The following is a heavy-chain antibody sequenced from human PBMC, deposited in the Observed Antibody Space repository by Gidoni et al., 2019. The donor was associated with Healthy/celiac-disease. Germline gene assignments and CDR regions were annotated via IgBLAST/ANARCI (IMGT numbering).Heavy chain of an antibody. V-gene: IGHV3-21*01. CDR2: ISTSSSFI. CDR3: AREGTGIWYFDL. D-gene: IGHD1-1*01. CDR1: GFTFSSYS. Sequence: EVQLVESGGGLVKPGGYLRLSCAASGFTFSSYSMNWVRQAPGEGLVWVSSISTSSSFIYYADSMKGRFTISRDNAKNSLYLQMNSLRAEDTAMYYCAREGTGIWYFDLWGRGTLVTVSS. J-gene: IGHJ2*01.